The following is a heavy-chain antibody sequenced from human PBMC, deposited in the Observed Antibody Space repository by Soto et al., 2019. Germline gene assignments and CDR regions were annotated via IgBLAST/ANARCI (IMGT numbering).Heavy chain of an antibody. CDR2: IGTAGDT. CDR1: GFTFSSYY. J-gene: IGHJ6*02. D-gene: IGHD3-3*01. V-gene: IGHV3-13*01. Sequence: GGSLRLSCAASGFTFSSYYMHWVRQATGKGLEWVSAIGTAGDTYYPGSVKGRFTISRENAKNSLYLQMNSLRAGDTAVYYCARGLRFLEWLFQEDYYYGMDVWGQGTTVTVSS. CDR3: ARGLRFLEWLFQEDYYYGMDV.